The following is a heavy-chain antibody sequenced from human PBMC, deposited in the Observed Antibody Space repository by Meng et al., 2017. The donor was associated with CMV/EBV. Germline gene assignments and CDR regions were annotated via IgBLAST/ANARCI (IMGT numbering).Heavy chain of an antibody. CDR2: IIPIFGTA. CDR3: ASAPTYNYYDSSGYFGY. D-gene: IGHD3-22*01. Sequence: QVQQVQSGAEVKKPGSSVKVSCKASGGTFSSYAISWVRQAPGQGLEWMGGIIPIFGTANYAQKFQGRVTITADKSTSTAYMELSSLRSEDTAVYYCASAPTYNYYDSSGYFGYWGQGTLVTVSS. J-gene: IGHJ4*02. CDR1: GGTFSSYA. V-gene: IGHV1-69*06.